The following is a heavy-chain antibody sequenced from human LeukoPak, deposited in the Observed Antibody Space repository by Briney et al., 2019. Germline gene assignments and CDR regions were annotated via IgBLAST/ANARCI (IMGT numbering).Heavy chain of an antibody. CDR3: ASGRYCSSTSCQRGNWFDP. D-gene: IGHD2-2*01. V-gene: IGHV1-18*01. CDR2: ISAYNGNT. J-gene: IGHJ5*02. Sequence: ASVKVSCKASGYTFTSYGISWVRQAPGQGHESMGWISAYNGNTNYAQKFQGRVTMTRDTCISTAYMELSRLRSDDTAVYYCASGRYCSSTSCQRGNWFDPWGQGTLVTVSS. CDR1: GYTFTSYG.